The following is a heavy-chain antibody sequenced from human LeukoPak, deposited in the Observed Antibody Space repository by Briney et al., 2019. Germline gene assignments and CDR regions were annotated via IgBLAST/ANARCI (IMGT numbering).Heavy chain of an antibody. J-gene: IGHJ4*02. CDR1: GFTFSSYG. CDR3: ARSGGLQKFDY. D-gene: IGHD4-11*01. Sequence: GGSLRLSCAASGFTFSSYGMHWVRQAPGKGLEWVAVMSVNGVNKYYADSVRGRFTVSRDISKNTLYLQMNSLRAEDTAVYYCARSGGLQKFDYWGQGTLVTVSS. CDR2: MSVNGVNK. V-gene: IGHV3-30*03.